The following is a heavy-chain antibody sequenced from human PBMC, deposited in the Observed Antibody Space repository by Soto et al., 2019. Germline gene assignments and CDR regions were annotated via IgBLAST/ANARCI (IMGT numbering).Heavy chain of an antibody. CDR1: GGTFSRSA. CDR2: IIPVLATP. J-gene: IGHJ4*02. CDR3: ARDSTVTNAFEY. D-gene: IGHD4-17*01. V-gene: IGHV1-69*11. Sequence: QVQLVQSGAEVKKPGSLVKVSCKASGGTFSRSAISWVRQAPGQGLEWMGTIIPVLATPKYAQKFQGRVTITADESTSTVYMELYSLMSEDTAFYYCARDSTVTNAFEYWGQGTLVTVSS.